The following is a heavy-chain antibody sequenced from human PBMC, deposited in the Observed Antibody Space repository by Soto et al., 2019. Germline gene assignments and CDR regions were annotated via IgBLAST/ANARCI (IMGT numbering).Heavy chain of an antibody. J-gene: IGHJ4*02. D-gene: IGHD5-18*01. CDR2: IYYSGST. CDR3: AREGGYSYGYVRYFDY. CDR1: GGSISSGGYY. Sequence: KPSETLSLTCTVSGGSISSGGYYWSWIRQHPGKGLEWIGYIYYSGSTYYNPSLKSRVTISVDTSKNQFSLKLSSVTAADTAVYYCAREGGYSYGYVRYFDYWGQGTLVTVSS. V-gene: IGHV4-31*03.